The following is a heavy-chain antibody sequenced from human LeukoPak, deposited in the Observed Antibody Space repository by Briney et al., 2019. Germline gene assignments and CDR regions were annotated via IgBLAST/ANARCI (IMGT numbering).Heavy chain of an antibody. CDR1: GFTFSSYA. Sequence: GGSLLSCAASGFTFSSYAMSWVRQAPGKGLEWVSAVSGSGGSTYYADSVKGRFTISRDNSKNTLYLQMNSLRAEDTAVYYCAFSVCGGDCYAPPLDYWGQGTLVTVSS. V-gene: IGHV3-23*01. CDR2: VSGSGGST. D-gene: IGHD2-21*02. J-gene: IGHJ4*02. CDR3: AFSVCGGDCYAPPLDY.